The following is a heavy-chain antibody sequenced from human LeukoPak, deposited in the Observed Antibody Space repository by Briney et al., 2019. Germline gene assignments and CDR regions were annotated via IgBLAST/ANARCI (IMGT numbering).Heavy chain of an antibody. CDR2: IKKDGSEK. Sequence: GGSLRLSCAVSGFTFSSYWMSWVRQTPGKGLEWVANIKKDGSEKKYVDSVKGRFTISRDNAKNSLYLQMNSLRAEDTAVYYCVREAGSGWYSGWFDRWGQGTLVTVSS. J-gene: IGHJ5*02. CDR3: VREAGSGWYSGWFDR. CDR1: GFTFSSYW. D-gene: IGHD6-19*01. V-gene: IGHV3-7*01.